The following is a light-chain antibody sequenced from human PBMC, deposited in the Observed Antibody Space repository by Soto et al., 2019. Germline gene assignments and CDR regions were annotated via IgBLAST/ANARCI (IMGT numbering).Light chain of an antibody. J-gene: IGKJ1*01. CDR3: QQYNSYWT. CDR1: QSITGW. V-gene: IGKV1-5*01. Sequence: DIQMTQSPSTLSASVGDRITITCRASQSITGWLAWYQQKPGKAPKVLIYHASTLESGVPSRFSGSGSGTEFTLTFSSLQPDDFATYYCQQYNSYWTFGQGTKVDIK. CDR2: HAS.